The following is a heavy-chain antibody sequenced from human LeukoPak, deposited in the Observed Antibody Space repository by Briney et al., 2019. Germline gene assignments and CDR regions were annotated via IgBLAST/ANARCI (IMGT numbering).Heavy chain of an antibody. CDR3: AKEIYGELDY. V-gene: IGHV3-21*04. J-gene: IGHJ4*02. Sequence: GGSLRLSCAASGFTFSTYYMNWVRQAPGKGLEWVSSITTSSSYIYYADSVKGRFTISRDNAKNSLYLQMNSLRAEDTAVYYCAKEIYGELDYWGQGTLVTVSS. CDR1: GFTFSTYY. CDR2: ITTSSSYI. D-gene: IGHD4-17*01.